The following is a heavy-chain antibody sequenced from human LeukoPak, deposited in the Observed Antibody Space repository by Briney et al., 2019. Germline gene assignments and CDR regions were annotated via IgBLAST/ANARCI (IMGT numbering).Heavy chain of an antibody. CDR1: GFTFSRYC. Sequence: PGRSLRLSCAASGFTFSRYCMHWVRQAPGKGLEWVSVIWYDGGNKNYADSVKGRFTISRDNSKNTLYLQMNSLRAEDTAVYYCAREEGLGYIYGHGVDFWGQGTLVTVSS. J-gene: IGHJ4*02. D-gene: IGHD5-18*01. CDR3: AREEGLGYIYGHGVDF. CDR2: IWYDGGNK. V-gene: IGHV3-33*01.